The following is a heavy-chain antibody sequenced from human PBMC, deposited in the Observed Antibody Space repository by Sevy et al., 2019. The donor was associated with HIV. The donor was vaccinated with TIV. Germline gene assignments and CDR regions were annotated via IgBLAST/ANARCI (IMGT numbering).Heavy chain of an antibody. CDR1: GFTFSSYE. D-gene: IGHD5-18*01. Sequence: GGSLRLSCAASGFTFSSYEMSWVRQPPGKGLEWVAYISNGASTIYYVDSVKGRFTISRDNAKNSLYLQMNSLRAEDTAVFYCARVGVGYSYGPEDFWGQGTLVTVSS. CDR2: ISNGASTI. J-gene: IGHJ4*02. CDR3: ARVGVGYSYGPEDF. V-gene: IGHV3-48*03.